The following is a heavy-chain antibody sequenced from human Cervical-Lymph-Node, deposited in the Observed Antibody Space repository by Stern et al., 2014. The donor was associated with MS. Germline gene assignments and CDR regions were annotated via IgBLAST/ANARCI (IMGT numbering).Heavy chain of an antibody. CDR2: ITNVGST. Sequence: VQLLQPGGGVIQPGGSLRLSCTASGFTVSRDYMTWVRQAPGQGLERVSLITNVGSTFYTDSVKGRFTISRDDSKNTVYLHMTSLRAEDTAMYYCARDTSSPERSDWWGQGTLVTVSS. J-gene: IGHJ4*02. V-gene: IGHV3-53*01. CDR1: GFTVSRDY. CDR3: ARDTSSPERSDW. D-gene: IGHD1-1*01.